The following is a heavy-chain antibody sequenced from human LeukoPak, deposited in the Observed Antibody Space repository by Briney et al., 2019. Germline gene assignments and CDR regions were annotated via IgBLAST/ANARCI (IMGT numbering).Heavy chain of an antibody. V-gene: IGHV3-48*03. J-gene: IGHJ4*02. D-gene: IGHD2-2*01. Sequence: GGSLRLSCAASGFTFHSYAMSWVRQAPGKGLEWVSYISSSGSTIYYADSVKGRFTTSRDNAKNSLYLQMNSLRAEDTAVYYCARELGYCSSTSCYARFDYWGQGTLVTVSS. CDR1: GFTFHSYA. CDR2: ISSSGSTI. CDR3: ARELGYCSSTSCYARFDY.